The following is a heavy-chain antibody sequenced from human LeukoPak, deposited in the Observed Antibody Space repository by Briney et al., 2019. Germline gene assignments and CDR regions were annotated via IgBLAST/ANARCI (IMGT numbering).Heavy chain of an antibody. Sequence: PGGSLRLSCAASGFTSSIYAMIWVRQAPGKGLEWVSAISGSGGTSYYADSVKGRFTISRDNSKNTLDLQMNSLRAEDTALYYCARGLTAISFIDYWGQGTLVTVSS. CDR1: GFTSSIYA. CDR2: ISGSGGTS. CDR3: ARGLTAISFIDY. D-gene: IGHD2-21*02. J-gene: IGHJ4*02. V-gene: IGHV3-23*01.